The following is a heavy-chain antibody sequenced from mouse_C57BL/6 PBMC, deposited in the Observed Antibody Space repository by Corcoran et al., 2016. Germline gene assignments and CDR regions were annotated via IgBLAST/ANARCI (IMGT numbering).Heavy chain of an antibody. CDR2: ISYDGSN. CDR3: ARGPLLLRYPAWFAY. D-gene: IGHD1-1*01. Sequence: DVQLQESGPGLVKPSQSLSLTCSVTGYSITSGYYWNWIRQFPGNKLEWMGYISYDGSNNYNPSLKNRISITRDTSKNQFFLKLNSVTTEDTATYYCARGPLLLRYPAWFAYWGQGTLVTVSA. CDR1: GYSITSGYY. J-gene: IGHJ3*01. V-gene: IGHV3-6*01.